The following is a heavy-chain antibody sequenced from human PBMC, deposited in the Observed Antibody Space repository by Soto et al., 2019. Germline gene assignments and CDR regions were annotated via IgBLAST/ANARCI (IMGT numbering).Heavy chain of an antibody. J-gene: IGHJ5*02. Sequence: SETLSLTCTVSGGSISSYYWSWIQQPPGKGLEWIGYIYYSGSTNYNPSLKSRVTISVDTSKNQFSLKLSSVTAADTAVYYCAGSRNVLLWFGELFSHWFDPWGQGTLVTVSS. CDR1: GGSISSYY. CDR3: AGSRNVLLWFGELFSHWFDP. CDR2: IYYSGST. V-gene: IGHV4-59*08. D-gene: IGHD3-10*01.